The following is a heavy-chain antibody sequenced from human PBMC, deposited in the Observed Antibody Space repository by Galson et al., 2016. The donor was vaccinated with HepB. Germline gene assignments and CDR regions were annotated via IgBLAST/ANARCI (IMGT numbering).Heavy chain of an antibody. V-gene: IGHV4-39*01. CDR1: GDSISISGFY. Sequence: SETLSLTCTVSGDSISISGFYWGWIRQPPGKGLEWIGSIDHSGSTYYNPSLQSRVTISIDTSKNQFSPKVNLVTAADTAVYYCARSGIQYFWFDPWGQGTLVTVSS. CDR2: IDHSGST. D-gene: IGHD1-26*01. J-gene: IGHJ5*02. CDR3: ARSGIQYFWFDP.